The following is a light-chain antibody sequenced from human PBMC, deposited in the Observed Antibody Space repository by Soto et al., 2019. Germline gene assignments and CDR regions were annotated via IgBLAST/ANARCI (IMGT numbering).Light chain of an antibody. CDR1: HSVSSR. V-gene: IGKV3-15*01. Sequence: EIVMTQSPATLSVSPGERATLSCRASHSVSSRLAWYQQKPCQAPRLLIYGASTRATVLPARFSVSGSGTEFTLTISSLQSEDFAVYYCQHYTNWPLTFGGGTKVEIK. J-gene: IGKJ4*01. CDR2: GAS. CDR3: QHYTNWPLT.